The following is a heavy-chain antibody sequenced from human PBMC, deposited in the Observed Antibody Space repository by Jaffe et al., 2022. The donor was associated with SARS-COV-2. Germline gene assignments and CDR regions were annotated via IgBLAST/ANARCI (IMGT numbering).Heavy chain of an antibody. D-gene: IGHD3-22*01. CDR3: AREAYDSSGYGNPKRAFDI. CDR1: GYTFTSYY. V-gene: IGHV1-46*04. Sequence: QVQLVQSGAEVKKPGASVKVSCKASGYTFTSYYMHWVRQAPGQGLEWMGIINPSGGSTSYAQKLQGRVTMTRDTSTSTVYMELSSLRSEDTAVYYCAREAYDSSGYGNPKRAFDIWGQGTMVTVSS. J-gene: IGHJ3*02. CDR2: INPSGGST.